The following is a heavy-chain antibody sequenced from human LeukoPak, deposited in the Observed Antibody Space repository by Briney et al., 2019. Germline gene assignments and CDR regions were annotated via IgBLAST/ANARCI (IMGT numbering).Heavy chain of an antibody. CDR2: ISSSSYI. CDR1: GFTFSSYS. Sequence: GGSLRLSCAASGFTFSSYSMNWVRQAPGKGLEWVSSISSSSYIYYADSVKGRFTISRDNAKNSLYLRMTSLRAEDTAVYYCARDMVDIVVVPLYGMDVWGQGTTVTVSS. J-gene: IGHJ6*02. V-gene: IGHV3-21*01. CDR3: ARDMVDIVVVPLYGMDV. D-gene: IGHD2-2*01.